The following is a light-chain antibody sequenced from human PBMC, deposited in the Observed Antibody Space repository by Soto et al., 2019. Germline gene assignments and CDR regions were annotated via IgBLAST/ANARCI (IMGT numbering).Light chain of an antibody. CDR1: TIGSKS. CDR2: DDS. J-gene: IGLJ2*01. CDR3: QVWHSSSDHPVV. V-gene: IGLV3-21*02. Sequence: SYELTQPPSVSVAPGQTARITCGGNTIGSKSVHWYQQKPGQAPVLVVYDDSDRPSGIPERFSGSNSGNTVTLTISRVEAGDEADRYWQVWHSSSDHPVVFGGGAKVTVL.